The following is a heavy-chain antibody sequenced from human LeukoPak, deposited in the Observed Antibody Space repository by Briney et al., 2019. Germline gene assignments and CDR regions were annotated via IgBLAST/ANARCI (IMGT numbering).Heavy chain of an antibody. CDR2: ISSSGSTI. D-gene: IGHD3-3*01. Sequence: GGSLRLSCAASGFTFSDYYMSWIRQAPGKGLEWVSYISSSGSTIYYADSVKGRFTISRDNAKNSLYLQMNSLRAEDTAVYYCASTYDFWSGYLMAWGQGTLVTVSS. CDR1: GFTFSDYY. V-gene: IGHV3-11*04. J-gene: IGHJ5*02. CDR3: ASTYDFWSGYLMA.